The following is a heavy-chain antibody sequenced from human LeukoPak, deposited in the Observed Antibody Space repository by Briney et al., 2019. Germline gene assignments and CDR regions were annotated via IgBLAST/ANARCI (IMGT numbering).Heavy chain of an antibody. CDR3: ARDKLSSGYTTVTIMYYFDY. Sequence: PGGSLRLSCAASGFTFSGYYMSWIRQAPGKGLEWVSYISSSGSTIYYADSVKGRFTISRDNSKNTLYLQMNSLRAEDTAVYYCARDKLSSGYTTVTIMYYFDYWGQGTLVTVSS. D-gene: IGHD4-17*01. J-gene: IGHJ4*02. CDR2: ISSSGSTI. CDR1: GFTFSGYY. V-gene: IGHV3-11*04.